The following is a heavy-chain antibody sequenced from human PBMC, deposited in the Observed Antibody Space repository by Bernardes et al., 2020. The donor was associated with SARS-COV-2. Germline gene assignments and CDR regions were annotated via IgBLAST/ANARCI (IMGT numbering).Heavy chain of an antibody. CDR2: IWYDGSNK. Sequence: GGSLRPSCAASGFTFSSYGMHWVRQAPGKGLEWVAVIWYDGSNKYYADSVKGRFTISRDNSKNTLYLQMNSLRAEDTAVYYCARDGTTYGMDVWGQGTTVTVSS. CDR3: ARDGTTYGMDV. D-gene: IGHD1-1*01. CDR1: GFTFSSYG. V-gene: IGHV3-33*01. J-gene: IGHJ6*02.